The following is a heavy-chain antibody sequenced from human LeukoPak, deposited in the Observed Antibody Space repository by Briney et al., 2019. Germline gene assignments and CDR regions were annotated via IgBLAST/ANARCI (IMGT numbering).Heavy chain of an antibody. V-gene: IGHV3-48*02. J-gene: IGHJ4*02. CDR3: ASLQSPGSSWYEVFDY. D-gene: IGHD6-13*01. CDR1: GFTFSTFY. CDR2: ISSSSSTI. Sequence: GGSLRLSCAASGFTFSTFYMSWVRQAPGKGLEWVSYISSSSSTIYYADSVKGRFTISRDNAKNSLYLQMNSLRDEDTAVYYCASLQSPGSSWYEVFDYWGQGTLVTVSS.